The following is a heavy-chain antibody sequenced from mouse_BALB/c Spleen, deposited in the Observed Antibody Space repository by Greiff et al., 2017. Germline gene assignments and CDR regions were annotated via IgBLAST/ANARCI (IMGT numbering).Heavy chain of an antibody. D-gene: IGHD3-3*01. V-gene: IGHV5-12-1*01. J-gene: IGHJ1*01. Sequence: EVMLVESGGGLVKPGGSLKLSCAASGFAFSSYDMSWVRQTPEKRLEWVAYISSGGGSTYYPDTVKGRFTISRDNAKNTLYLQMSSLKSEDTAMYYCARHWDRWYFDVWGAGTTVTVSS. CDR3: ARHWDRWYFDV. CDR2: ISSGGGST. CDR1: GFAFSSYD.